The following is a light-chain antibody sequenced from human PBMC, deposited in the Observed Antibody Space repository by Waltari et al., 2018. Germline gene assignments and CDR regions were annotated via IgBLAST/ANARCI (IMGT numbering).Light chain of an antibody. CDR1: TLRNYY. Sequence: SSELTQDPSVSVALGQTVRITCQGDTLRNYYANWYQKKTGQAPLLVSYDNNNRPAGVPGRFSGSSSGHATSLTITGAQAEDEADYYCASQDTTGNYVIFGGGTKVTV. CDR2: DNN. V-gene: IGLV3-19*01. J-gene: IGLJ2*01. CDR3: ASQDTTGNYVI.